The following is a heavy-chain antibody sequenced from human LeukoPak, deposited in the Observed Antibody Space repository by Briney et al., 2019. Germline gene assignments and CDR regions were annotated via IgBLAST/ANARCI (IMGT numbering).Heavy chain of an antibody. J-gene: IGHJ4*02. CDR1: GGSISSYY. CDR2: IYYSGST. D-gene: IGHD6-13*01. CDR3: ARGLYSSSWYAY. Sequence: SETLSLTCTVSGGSISSYYWGWIRQPPGKGLEWIGSIYYSGSTYYNPSLKSRVTISVDTTKNQFSLNLSSVTAADTAVYYCARGLYSSSWYAYWGQGTLVTVSS. V-gene: IGHV4-39*07.